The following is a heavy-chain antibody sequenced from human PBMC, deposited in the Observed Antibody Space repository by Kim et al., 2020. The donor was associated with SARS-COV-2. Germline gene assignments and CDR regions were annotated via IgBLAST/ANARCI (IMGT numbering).Heavy chain of an antibody. CDR3: ARHPGAAAGTFDY. Sequence: YAQGFTGRFVFSLDTSVSTAYLQISSLKAEDTAVYYCARHPGAAAGTFDYWGQGTLVTVSS. J-gene: IGHJ4*02. V-gene: IGHV7-4-1*02. D-gene: IGHD6-13*01.